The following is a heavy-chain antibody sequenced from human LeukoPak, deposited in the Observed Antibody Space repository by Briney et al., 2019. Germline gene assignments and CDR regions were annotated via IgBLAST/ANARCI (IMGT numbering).Heavy chain of an antibody. CDR3: ARKGSGWYAFDI. J-gene: IGHJ3*02. Sequence: TPSETLSLTCAVSGDSINSNYWWTWIRQPPEKGLEWIGYIHHSGSTHQNPSLQSGLTMSVDTSKNQFSLKLSSVTAADTAVYYCARKGSGWYAFDIWGQGTMVTVSS. CDR2: IHHSGST. V-gene: IGHV4-28*01. D-gene: IGHD6-19*01. CDR1: GDSINSNYW.